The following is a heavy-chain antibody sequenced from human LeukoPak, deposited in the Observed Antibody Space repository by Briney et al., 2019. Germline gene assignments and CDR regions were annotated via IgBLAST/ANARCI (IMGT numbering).Heavy chain of an antibody. J-gene: IGHJ3*02. V-gene: IGHV4-59*01. CDR3: ARDRGRGSRGFDI. CDR1: GGSISSYY. Sequence: SETLSLTCTVSGGSISSYYWSWIRQPPGKGLEWIGYIYYSGSTNYNPSLKSRVTISVDTSKNQFSLKLSSVTAADTAVYYCARDRGRGSRGFDIWGQGTMVTVSS. D-gene: IGHD3-16*01. CDR2: IYYSGST.